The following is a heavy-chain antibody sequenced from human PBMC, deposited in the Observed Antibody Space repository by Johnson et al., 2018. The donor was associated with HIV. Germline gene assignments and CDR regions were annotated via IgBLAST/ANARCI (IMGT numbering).Heavy chain of an antibody. J-gene: IGHJ3*02. CDR1: GFTFSSYA. CDR2: ISGSGGST. CDR3: AKDRLGTGTTGWGAFDI. Sequence: LVESGGGLVQPGGSLRLSCAASGFTFSSYAMSWVRPAPGKGLEWVSAISGSGGSTYYADSVKGRFNMSRDNSKNTLYLQMNSLRAEDTAVYYCAKDRLGTGTTGWGAFDIWGQGTMVTVSS. D-gene: IGHD1-7*01. V-gene: IGHV3-23*04.